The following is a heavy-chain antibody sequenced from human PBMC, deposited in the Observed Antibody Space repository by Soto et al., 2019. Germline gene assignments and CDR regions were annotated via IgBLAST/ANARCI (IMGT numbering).Heavy chain of an antibody. D-gene: IGHD2-21*02. CDR2: IPQDGVDG. J-gene: IGHJ6*02. Sequence: PGGSLRLSCEVSGFTFSMYSMSWVRQSPGKGLEWVAKIPQDGVDGHYADSVKGRFIISGDNGKNSLHLQLNNLRAEDTAVYYCARDHLILPAHDFFYGSDVWGRGATVTVSS. CDR3: ARDHLILPAHDFFYGSDV. V-gene: IGHV3-7*03. CDR1: GFTFSMYS.